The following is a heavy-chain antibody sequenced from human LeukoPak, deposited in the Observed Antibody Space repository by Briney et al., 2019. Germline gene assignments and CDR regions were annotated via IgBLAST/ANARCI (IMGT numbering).Heavy chain of an antibody. D-gene: IGHD3-22*01. V-gene: IGHV3-15*01. CDR1: GFTFSNAW. CDR2: IKSKTDGGTT. Sequence: GGSLRLSCAASGFTFSNAWMSWVRQAPGKGLEWVGRIKSKTDGGTTDYAAPVKGRFTISRDDSKNTLYLQMNSLKTEDTAVYYCTTLYYDSSGYYQDYWGQGTLVTVSS. J-gene: IGHJ4*02. CDR3: TTLYYDSSGYYQDY.